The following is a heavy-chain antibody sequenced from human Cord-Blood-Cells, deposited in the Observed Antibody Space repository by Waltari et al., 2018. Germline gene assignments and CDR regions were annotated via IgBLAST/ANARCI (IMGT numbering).Heavy chain of an antibody. J-gene: IGHJ4*02. D-gene: IGHD1-26*01. CDR3: ATSTLGVFDY. CDR2: IRYDGSNK. Sequence: QVQLVASGGGVVQPGRSLRLSCAASGLTFSSYGMHWVRQAPGKGLEWVAFIRYDGSNKYYADSVKGRFTISRDNSKNTLYLQMNSLRAEDTAVYYCATSTLGVFDYWGQGTLVTVSS. V-gene: IGHV3-30*02. CDR1: GLTFSSYG.